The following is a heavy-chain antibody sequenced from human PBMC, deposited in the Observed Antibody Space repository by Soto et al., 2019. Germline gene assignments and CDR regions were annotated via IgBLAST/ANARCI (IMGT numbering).Heavy chain of an antibody. Sequence: QIQLVESGGAVVQPGGSLRLSCVASGFNFRTYGMHWVRQAPGKGLEWVANIFYDGISKYYADAVRGRFSVSRDNSKNTLYLQLNSLRAEDTAIYYCAKAFPPYYGSGSSYYFTFWGQGTLVTVSS. J-gene: IGHJ4*02. CDR2: IFYDGISK. CDR1: GFNFRTYG. D-gene: IGHD3-10*01. V-gene: IGHV3-30*18. CDR3: AKAFPPYYGSGSSYYFTF.